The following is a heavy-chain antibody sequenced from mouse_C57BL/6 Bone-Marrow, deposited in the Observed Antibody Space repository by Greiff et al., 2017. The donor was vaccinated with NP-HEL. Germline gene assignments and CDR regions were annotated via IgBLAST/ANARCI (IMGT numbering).Heavy chain of an antibody. V-gene: IGHV1-82*01. J-gene: IGHJ2*01. CDR2: IYPGDGDT. D-gene: IGHD1-1*01. Sequence: QVQLQQSGPELVKPGASVKISCKASGYAFSSSWMNWVKQRPGKGLEWIGRIYPGDGDTNYNGKFKGKATLTADKSSSTAYMQLSSLTSEDSAVYFCARWDYYVSSYWDYWGQGTTLTVSS. CDR3: ARWDYYVSSYWDY. CDR1: GYAFSSSW.